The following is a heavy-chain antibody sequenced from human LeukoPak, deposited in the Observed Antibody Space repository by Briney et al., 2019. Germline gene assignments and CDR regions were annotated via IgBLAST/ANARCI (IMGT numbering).Heavy chain of an antibody. CDR1: GYSFSTYW. CDR2: MYPVDSDT. J-gene: IGHJ3*02. V-gene: IGHV5-51*01. D-gene: IGHD6-13*01. Sequence: PGASLXISCKGSGYSFSTYWIGWVRPMPGKGLEWMGIMYPVDSDTRYSPSFQGHVTISADRSINTAYLQWSSLKASDTAIYYCARQSTSAWYSSTAFDIWGQGTMVTVSS. CDR3: ARQSTSAWYSSTAFDI.